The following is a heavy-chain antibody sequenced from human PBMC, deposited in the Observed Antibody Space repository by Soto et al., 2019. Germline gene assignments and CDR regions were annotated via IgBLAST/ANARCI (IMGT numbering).Heavy chain of an antibody. Sequence: QVQLQQWGAGLLKPSETLSLTCAVYGGSFSGYYWSWIRQPPGKGLEGIGEINHSGSTNYNPSLKSRVTISVDTSKNQFSMQLRSVTAADTAVYYCARGGPYCSSTSCYSVNYYYYYGMDVWGQGTTVTVSS. D-gene: IGHD2-2*01. J-gene: IGHJ6*02. CDR1: GGSFSGYY. V-gene: IGHV4-34*01. CDR2: INHSGST. CDR3: ARGGPYCSSTSCYSVNYYYYYGMDV.